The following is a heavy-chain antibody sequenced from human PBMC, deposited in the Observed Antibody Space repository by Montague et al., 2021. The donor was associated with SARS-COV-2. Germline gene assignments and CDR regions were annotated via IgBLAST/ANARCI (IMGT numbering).Heavy chain of an antibody. CDR1: GFSLSTSGVG. J-gene: IGHJ4*02. D-gene: IGHD5-12*01. Sequence: PALVKPTQTLTLTCTFSGFSLSTSGVGVGWIRQPPGKALEWLALIDWDEDKRYSPSLKSRLTITKDTSKNQVVLTMTNMDPVDTGTYYCAREDIGGSFDXWGQGTLVTVSS. CDR2: IDWDEDK. CDR3: AREDIGGSFDX. V-gene: IGHV2-5*02.